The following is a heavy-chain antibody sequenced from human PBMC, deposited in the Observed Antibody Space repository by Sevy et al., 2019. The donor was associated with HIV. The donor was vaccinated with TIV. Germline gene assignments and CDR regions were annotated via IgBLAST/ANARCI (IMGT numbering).Heavy chain of an antibody. V-gene: IGHV3-30*19. Sequence: GGSLRLSCEASGFTFSSYGMHWVRQAPGKGLEWVAVISFAGSDNYYADAVKGRFTISRDNSKNTLYLQMNSLRAEDTAMYNGSRDCITNVWYRGYYFDYWGQGARVTVSS. CDR2: ISFAGSDN. J-gene: IGHJ4*02. CDR3: SRDCITNVWYRGYYFDY. CDR1: GFTFSSYG. D-gene: IGHD6-13*01.